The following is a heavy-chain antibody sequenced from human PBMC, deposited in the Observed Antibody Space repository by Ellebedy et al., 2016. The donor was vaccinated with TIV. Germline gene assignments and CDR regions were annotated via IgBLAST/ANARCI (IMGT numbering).Heavy chain of an antibody. V-gene: IGHV1-46*01. Sequence: AASVKVSCKASGYTFTSYHMHWVRQAPGQGLEWMGIINPSGGDTSYAQKFQGRVTMTRDTSTSTVYMELSSLRSEDTAVYYCARVSVDKYGSYPPGYWGQGTLVTVSS. CDR2: INPSGGDT. CDR3: ARVSVDKYGSYPPGY. CDR1: GYTFTSYH. D-gene: IGHD3-10*01. J-gene: IGHJ4*02.